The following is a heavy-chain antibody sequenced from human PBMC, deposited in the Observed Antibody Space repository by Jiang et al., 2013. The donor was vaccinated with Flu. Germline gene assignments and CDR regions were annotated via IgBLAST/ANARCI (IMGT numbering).Heavy chain of an antibody. D-gene: IGHD3-16*02. V-gene: IGHV1-8*01. CDR1: GYTFTSYD. CDR3: VRGEGVLGGF. J-gene: IGHJ4*02. Sequence: ASGYTFTSYDINWVRQATGQGLEWMGWVIPNSGHTAYAQKFQGRVTMTRDTSISTVYMELSSLRSDDTAVYYCVRGEGVLGGFWGQGTLITVSS. CDR2: VIPNSGHT.